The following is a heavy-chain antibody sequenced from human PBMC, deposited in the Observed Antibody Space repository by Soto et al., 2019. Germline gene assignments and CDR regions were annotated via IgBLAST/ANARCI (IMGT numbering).Heavy chain of an antibody. CDR2: ISYDGSNK. CDR1: RFTFSSYA. Sequence: QVQLVESGGGVVQPGRSLRLSCAASRFTFSSYAMHWVRQAPGKGLEWVAVISYDGSNKYYADSVKGRFTISRDNSKNTLYLQMNSLRAEDTAVYYCARGGSIAARQVAFDIWGQGTMVTVSS. J-gene: IGHJ3*02. V-gene: IGHV3-30-3*01. D-gene: IGHD6-6*01. CDR3: ARGGSIAARQVAFDI.